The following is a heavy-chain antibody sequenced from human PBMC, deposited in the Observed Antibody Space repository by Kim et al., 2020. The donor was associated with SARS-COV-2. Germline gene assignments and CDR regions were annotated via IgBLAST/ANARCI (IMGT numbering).Heavy chain of an antibody. D-gene: IGHD3-10*01. J-gene: IGHJ6*02. V-gene: IGHV3-30*03. CDR2: ISYDGSNK. CDR1: GFTFSSYG. Sequence: GGSLRLSCAASGFTFSSYGMHWVRQAPGKGLEWVAVISYDGSNKYYADSVKGRFTISRDNSKNKLYLQMNSLRAEDTAVYYCARESGSGSYYAWTYYYYGMYVWGQGTTVTVSS. CDR3: ARESGSGSYYAWTYYYYGMYV.